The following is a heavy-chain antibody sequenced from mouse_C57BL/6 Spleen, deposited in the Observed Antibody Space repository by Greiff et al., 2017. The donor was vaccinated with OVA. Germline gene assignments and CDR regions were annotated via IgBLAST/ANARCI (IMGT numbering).Heavy chain of an antibody. D-gene: IGHD1-1*01. CDR3: ERRMTTGVDYYFDD. J-gene: IGHJ2*01. Sequence: VQRVESGPELVKPGASVKISCKASGYAFSSSWMNWVKQRPGKGLEWIGRIYPGDGDTNYNGKFKGKATLPADKSSSTAYMQLRSLTSEDSAVYFYERRMTTGVDYYFDDWGKGTTLTVAS. CDR1: GYAFSSSW. CDR2: IYPGDGDT. V-gene: IGHV1-82*01.